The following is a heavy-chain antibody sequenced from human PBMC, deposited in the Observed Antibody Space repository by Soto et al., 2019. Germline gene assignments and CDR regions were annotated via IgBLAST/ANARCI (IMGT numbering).Heavy chain of an antibody. Sequence: GGSLGLACAASGFTFTNAWINWVRQAPGKGLEWVGRIKSKTDGGTTDYAEPVKGRFAISRDDSNNMVYLQMNSLKIEDTAVYYCTTDSYSTIIIVRFDYWGHGTLVTVSS. D-gene: IGHD3-22*01. CDR1: GFTFTNAW. CDR3: TTDSYSTIIIVRFDY. CDR2: IKSKTDGGTT. V-gene: IGHV3-15*07. J-gene: IGHJ4*01.